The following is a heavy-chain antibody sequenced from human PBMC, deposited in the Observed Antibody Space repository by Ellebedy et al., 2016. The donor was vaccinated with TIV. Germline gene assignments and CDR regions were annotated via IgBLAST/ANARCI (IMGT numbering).Heavy chain of an antibody. CDR1: GFTFSDYY. Sequence: GESLKISCAASGFTFSDYYMSWIRQAPGKGLEWVSYISSSSSTIYYADSVKGRFTISRDNAKNSLYLQMNSLRAEDTAVYYCARGLKGNWNDLDSDYWGQGTLVTVSS. V-gene: IGHV3-11*04. CDR2: ISSSSSTI. CDR3: ARGLKGNWNDLDSDY. D-gene: IGHD1-1*01. J-gene: IGHJ4*02.